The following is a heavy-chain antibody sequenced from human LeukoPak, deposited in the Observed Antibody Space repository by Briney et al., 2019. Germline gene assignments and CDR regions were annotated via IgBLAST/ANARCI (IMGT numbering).Heavy chain of an antibody. CDR3: AKEGSGYFDY. J-gene: IGHJ4*02. CDR1: GFTFSSYS. Sequence: GGSLRLSCAASGFTFSSYSMNWVRQAPGKGLEWVSSISSSSSYIYYADSVKGRFTISRDNAKNTLYLQMNSLRAEDTAVYYCAKEGSGYFDYWGQGTLVTVSS. CDR2: ISSSSSYI. D-gene: IGHD2-15*01. V-gene: IGHV3-21*04.